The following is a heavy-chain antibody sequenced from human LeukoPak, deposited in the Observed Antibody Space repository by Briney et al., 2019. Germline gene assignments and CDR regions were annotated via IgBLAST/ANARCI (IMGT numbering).Heavy chain of an antibody. CDR1: GGSISSSNW. D-gene: IGHD6-19*01. CDR2: IYHSGST. J-gene: IGHJ4*02. CDR3: ARGPYKSYRDRIAVAGTDYFDY. V-gene: IGHV4-4*02. Sequence: SETLSLTCAVSGGSISSSNWWSWVRQPPGQGLEWIGEIYHSGSTNYNPSLKSRVTISVDTSKNQFSLKLSSVTAADTAVYYCARGPYKSYRDRIAVAGTDYFDYWGQGTLVTVSS.